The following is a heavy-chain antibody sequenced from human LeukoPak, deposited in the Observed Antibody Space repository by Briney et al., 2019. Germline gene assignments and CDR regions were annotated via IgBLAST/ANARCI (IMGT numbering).Heavy chain of an antibody. J-gene: IGHJ4*02. CDR2: ISESGVTT. CDR1: GFTFSSYA. V-gene: IGHV3-23*01. Sequence: GGSLRLSCAASGFTFSSYAMSWVRQAPGKGLEWVSAISESGVTTYYADSVKGRFTISRDNSKNTLYLQMNSLRAEDTAVYYCAREIVSAVAGNFDYWGQGTLVTVSS. CDR3: AREIVSAVAGNFDY. D-gene: IGHD6-19*01.